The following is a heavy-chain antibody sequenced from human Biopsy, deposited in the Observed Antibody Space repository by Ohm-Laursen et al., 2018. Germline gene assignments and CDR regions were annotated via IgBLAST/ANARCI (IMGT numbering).Heavy chain of an antibody. CDR1: GFTFSSYG. CDR2: ISGTDGST. CDR3: AKVGPASTSCYHSMDV. Sequence: SLRLSCAASGFTFSSYGMNWVRQAPGKGLEWVSCISGTDGSTYYAGSVKGRFTISRDNSKATLFLQMISLRAEDTAVYYCAKVGPASTSCYHSMDVWGQGTLVTVSS. V-gene: IGHV3-23*01. J-gene: IGHJ6*02. D-gene: IGHD2-2*01.